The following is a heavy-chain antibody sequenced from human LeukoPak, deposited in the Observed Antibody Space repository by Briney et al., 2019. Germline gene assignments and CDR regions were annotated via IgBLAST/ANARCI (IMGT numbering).Heavy chain of an antibody. J-gene: IGHJ4*02. CDR2: IYYSGST. D-gene: IGHD5-24*01. CDR3: ARLELDGYNWYY. Sequence: SETLSLTCTVAGGSIGSSSYYWGWIRQPPGKGLEWIGSIYYSGSTYYNPSLKSRVTISVDTPKNQFSLKLSSVTPADTAVYYCARLELDGYNWYYWGQGTLVTVSS. CDR1: GGSIGSSSYY. V-gene: IGHV4-39*01.